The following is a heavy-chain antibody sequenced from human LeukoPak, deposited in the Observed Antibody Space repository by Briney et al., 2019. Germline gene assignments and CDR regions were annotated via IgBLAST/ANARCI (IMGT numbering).Heavy chain of an antibody. D-gene: IGHD3-10*01. Sequence: GRSLRLSCTASGMTFSSYGMVWVRQAPGKGLGCVVVIWYDGRNVWYGESVKGRFTISRDNSKNTLYLQLNSLRAEDTAMYYCARGRGFGGFGELSPWGQGTLVTVSS. CDR1: GMTFSSYG. V-gene: IGHV3-33*01. J-gene: IGHJ5*02. CDR2: IWYDGRNV. CDR3: ARGRGFGGFGELSP.